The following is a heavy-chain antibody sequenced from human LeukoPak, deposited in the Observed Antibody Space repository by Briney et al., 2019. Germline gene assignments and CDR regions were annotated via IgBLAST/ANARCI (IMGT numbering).Heavy chain of an antibody. J-gene: IGHJ6*04. CDR2: ISAYNGNN. CDR3: ARRSSGYDWYYYYGMDV. Sequence: AAVKSFCRAASETSISNGISRGRRDTPQEREGRVWISAYNGNNNYAQKLQGRVTMTSDTSTSTAYMEWRSLRSDDTAVYYCARRSSGYDWYYYYGMDVWGKGTTVTVSS. CDR1: SETSISNG. V-gene: IGHV1-18*04. D-gene: IGHD5-12*01.